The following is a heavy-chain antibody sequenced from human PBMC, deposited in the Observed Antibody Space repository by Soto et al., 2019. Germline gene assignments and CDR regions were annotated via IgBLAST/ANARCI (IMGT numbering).Heavy chain of an antibody. D-gene: IGHD2-2*02. Sequence: SETLSLTCAVSGGSISSYYWSWIRQPPGKGLEWIGYIYYSGSTNYNPSLKSRVTISVDTSKNQFSLKLSSVTAADTAVYYCARDVGYCISTSCYSLFDPWGQRTLVTVSS. V-gene: IGHV4-59*01. CDR2: IYYSGST. CDR1: GGSISSYY. CDR3: ARDVGYCISTSCYSLFDP. J-gene: IGHJ5*02.